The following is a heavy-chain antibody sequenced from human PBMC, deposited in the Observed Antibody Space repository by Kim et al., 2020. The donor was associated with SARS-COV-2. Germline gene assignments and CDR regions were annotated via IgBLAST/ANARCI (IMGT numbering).Heavy chain of an antibody. Sequence: GGSLRLSCAASGFTFSSSWMHWVRQPPGKGLVWVSRINTDGSTTNYADSVKGRFTISRDNAKNTLYLQMNSLRAEDTAVYYCASLRTPYWGQGTLVTVSS. J-gene: IGHJ4*02. CDR3: ASLRTPY. CDR2: INTDGSTT. CDR1: GFTFSSSW. V-gene: IGHV3-74*01.